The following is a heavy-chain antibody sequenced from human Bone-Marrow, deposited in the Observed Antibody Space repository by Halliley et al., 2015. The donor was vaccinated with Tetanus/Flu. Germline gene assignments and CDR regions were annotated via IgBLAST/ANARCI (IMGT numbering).Heavy chain of an antibody. V-gene: IGHV4-59*01. CDR1: GASISSYY. CDR3: VRDHGPGDYYYGMDV. CDR2: IYYSGTT. Sequence: GLVKPSETLSLTCTVSGASISSYYWTWIRQPPGRGLEWIGYIYYSGTTNYNPSLKSRVTISVDRSKNQFSLNLSSVTAADTAVYYCVRDHGPGDYYYGMDVWGQGTTVTVS. J-gene: IGHJ6*02.